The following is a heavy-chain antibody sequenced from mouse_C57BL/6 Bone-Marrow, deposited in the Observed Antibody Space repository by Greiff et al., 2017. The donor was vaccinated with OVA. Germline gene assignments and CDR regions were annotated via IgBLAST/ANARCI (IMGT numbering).Heavy chain of an antibody. CDR3: ARRLLWYFDV. Sequence: VQLKESGPVLVKPGASVKMSCKASGYTFTDYYMNWVKQSHGKSLEWIGVINPYNGGTSYNQKFKGKATLTVDKSSSTAYMELNSLTSEDSAVYYCARRLLWYFDVGGTGTTVTVSS. CDR2: INPYNGGT. CDR1: GYTFTDYY. V-gene: IGHV1-19*01. D-gene: IGHD2-3*01. J-gene: IGHJ1*03.